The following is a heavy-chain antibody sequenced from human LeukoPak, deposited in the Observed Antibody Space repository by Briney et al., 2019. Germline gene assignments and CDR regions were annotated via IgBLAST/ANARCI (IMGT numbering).Heavy chain of an antibody. D-gene: IGHD3-16*01. CDR2: ISGSGGRI. Sequence: GGSLRLSCAASGFTFSSYGMSWVRQAPGKGLEWVSSISGSGGRIYYADSVKGRFTISRDNSKNTLYLQMNSLRAEDTAVYYCARVILGTNAAFDIWGQGTMVTVSS. CDR1: GFTFSSYG. J-gene: IGHJ3*02. CDR3: ARVILGTNAAFDI. V-gene: IGHV3-23*01.